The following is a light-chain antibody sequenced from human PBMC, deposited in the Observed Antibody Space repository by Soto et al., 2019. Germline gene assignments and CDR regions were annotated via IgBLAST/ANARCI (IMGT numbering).Light chain of an antibody. CDR1: QSVSST. J-gene: IGKJ1*01. V-gene: IGKV3-15*01. CDR3: QQYGSSPPT. CDR2: GAS. Sequence: EIVMTQSPATLSVSPGERATLSCRASQSVSSTLAWYQQKPGQAPRLLIYGASTRATGFPARFSGSGSGTDFTLPISRLEPEDFAVYYCQQYGSSPPTLGQGTKVDI.